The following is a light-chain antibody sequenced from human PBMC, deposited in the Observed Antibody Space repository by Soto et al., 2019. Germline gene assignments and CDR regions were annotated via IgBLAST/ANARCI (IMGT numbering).Light chain of an antibody. CDR2: DAS. CDR1: QSVSSY. J-gene: IGKJ2*01. Sequence: EIVLTQSPATLSLSPGERATLSCRASQSVSSYLAWYQQKPGQAPRLLIYDASNRATVIPARFSCSGSGTDFSLTISSLEPEDFAVYYCQQRSNSSPYSFVQLIKLE. V-gene: IGKV3-11*01. CDR3: QQRSNSSPYS.